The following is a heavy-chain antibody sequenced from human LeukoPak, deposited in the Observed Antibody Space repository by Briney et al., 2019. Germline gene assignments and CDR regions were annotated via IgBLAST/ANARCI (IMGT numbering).Heavy chain of an antibody. CDR3: AKVINNWNDY. V-gene: IGHV3-30*02. CDR2: IRHDGSDK. D-gene: IGHD1-20*01. CDR1: GFTFSSYA. J-gene: IGHJ4*02. Sequence: GGSLRLSCAASGFTFSSYAMHWVRQAPGKGLEWVAFIRHDGSDKYYADSLKGRFTISRDNSKNTLYLQMNSLRAEDTVVYYCAKVINNWNDYWGQGTLVTVSS.